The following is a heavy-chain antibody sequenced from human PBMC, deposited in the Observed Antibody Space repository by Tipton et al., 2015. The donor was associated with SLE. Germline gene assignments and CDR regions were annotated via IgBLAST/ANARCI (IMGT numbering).Heavy chain of an antibody. Sequence: TLSLTCTVSGGSISGSSYYWDWIRQPPGKGREWIGRITNNGNTYYIPSLQSRVTMSVDTSKNHFSLKLSSVTAADTAVYYCARHDTNYGRNWFDPWGQGTLVTVSS. V-gene: IGHV4-39*01. CDR3: ARHDTNYGRNWFDP. CDR2: ITNNGNT. D-gene: IGHD2-8*01. J-gene: IGHJ5*02. CDR1: GGSISGSSYY.